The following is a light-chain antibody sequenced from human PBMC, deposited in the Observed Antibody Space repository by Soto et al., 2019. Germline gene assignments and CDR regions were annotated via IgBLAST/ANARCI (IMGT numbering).Light chain of an antibody. J-gene: IGKJ2*01. CDR3: QQRFNWPRFT. Sequence: EIVLTQSPATLSLSPGERATLSCRASQSFSSYLAWYQQKPGQAPRLLIYDASNRATGIPARFSGGGSGTDFTLTISSREPEDFAVDYCQQRFNWPRFTFGQGTKLEIK. CDR1: QSFSSY. V-gene: IGKV3-11*01. CDR2: DAS.